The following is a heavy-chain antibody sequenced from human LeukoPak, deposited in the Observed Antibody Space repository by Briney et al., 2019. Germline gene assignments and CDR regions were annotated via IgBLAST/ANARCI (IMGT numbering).Heavy chain of an antibody. J-gene: IGHJ4*02. V-gene: IGHV3-23*01. CDR3: AKDPTPYYYGSGSYWFY. CDR1: GFTFSSYG. Sequence: SGGSLRLSCAASGFTFSSYGMSWVRQAPGKGLEWVSAIGGRDGSTYYADSVKGRFTISRDNSKNTLYLQMNSLRAEDTAVYYCAKDPTPYYYGSGSYWFYWGQGTLVTVSS. D-gene: IGHD3-10*01. CDR2: IGGRDGST.